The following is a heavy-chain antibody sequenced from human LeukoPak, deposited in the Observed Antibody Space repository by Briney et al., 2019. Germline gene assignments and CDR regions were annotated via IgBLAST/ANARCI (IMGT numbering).Heavy chain of an antibody. CDR1: GYTFTGYY. CDR2: INPNSGGT. V-gene: IGHV1-2*02. D-gene: IGHD6-6*01. Sequence: ASVKVSCKASGYTFTGYYMHWVRQAPGQGLEWMGWINPNSGGTNYAQKFQGRVTMTRDTSISTAYMELSRLRSDDTAVYYCATIEYSSSSRAFDIWGQGTMVTVSS. CDR3: ATIEYSSSSRAFDI. J-gene: IGHJ3*02.